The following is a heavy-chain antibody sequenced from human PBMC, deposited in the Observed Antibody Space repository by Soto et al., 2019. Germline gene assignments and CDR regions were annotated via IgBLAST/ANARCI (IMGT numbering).Heavy chain of an antibody. J-gene: IGHJ6*02. Sequence: GESLKISCXGSGYSFTIYWISWVRQMPGKGLEWMGRIDPSDSYTNYSPSFQGHVTVSADKCISTAYLQWSSLKASDTAMYYCASLLVAATGYYYYYYGMDVWGQGTTVTVSS. CDR1: GYSFTIYW. CDR2: IDPSDSYT. V-gene: IGHV5-10-1*01. D-gene: IGHD2-15*01. CDR3: ASLLVAATGYYYYYYGMDV.